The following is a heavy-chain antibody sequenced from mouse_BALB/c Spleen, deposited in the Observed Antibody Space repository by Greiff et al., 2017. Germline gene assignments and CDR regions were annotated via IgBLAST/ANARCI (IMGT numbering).Heavy chain of an antibody. Sequence: EVQLQESGGGLVQPGGSRKLSCAASGFTFSSFGMHWVRQAPEKGLEWVAYISSGNSTIYYADTVKGRFTISRDNPKNTLFLQMTSLRSEDTAMYYCAREGLRLRYFDVWGAGTTVTVSS. CDR3: AREGLRLRYFDV. V-gene: IGHV5-17*02. CDR1: GFTFSSFG. J-gene: IGHJ1*01. CDR2: ISSGNSTI. D-gene: IGHD1-2*01.